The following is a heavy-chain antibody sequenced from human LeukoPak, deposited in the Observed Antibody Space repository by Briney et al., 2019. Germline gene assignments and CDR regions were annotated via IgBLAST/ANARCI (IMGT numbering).Heavy chain of an antibody. J-gene: IGHJ4*02. CDR3: AKDQGSGSYYPFFDY. D-gene: IGHD3-10*01. CDR1: GFTFSSYG. V-gene: IGHV3-30*02. Sequence: PGGSLRLPCAASGFTFSSYGMHWVRQAPGKGLEGVAFIRYDGSNKYYADSVKGRFTISRDNSKNTLYLQMNSLRAEDTAVYYCAKDQGSGSYYPFFDYWGQGTLVTVSS. CDR2: IRYDGSNK.